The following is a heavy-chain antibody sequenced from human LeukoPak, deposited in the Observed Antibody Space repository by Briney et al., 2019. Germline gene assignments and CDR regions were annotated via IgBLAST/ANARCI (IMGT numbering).Heavy chain of an antibody. Sequence: ASVKVSCKASGYTFTSYDINWVRQATGQGLEWMGGMNPNSGNTGHAQKFQGRVTMTRNTSISTAYMELSSLRSEDTAVYYCARGTDPLTIAAAGTADYWGQGTLVTVSS. CDR2: MNPNSGNT. D-gene: IGHD6-13*01. J-gene: IGHJ4*02. V-gene: IGHV1-8*01. CDR3: ARGTDPLTIAAAGTADY. CDR1: GYTFTSYD.